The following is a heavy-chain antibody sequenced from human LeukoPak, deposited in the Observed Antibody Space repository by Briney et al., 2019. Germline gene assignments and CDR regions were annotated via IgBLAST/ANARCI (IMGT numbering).Heavy chain of an antibody. J-gene: IGHJ4*02. CDR3: ARQLQGFYFDY. CDR2: IYYSGST. D-gene: IGHD2-15*01. CDR1: GGAISSSSYY. Sequence: SETLSLTCTVSGGAISSSSYYWGWIRQPPGKGLEWIGSIYYSGSTYYNPSLKSRVTISVDTSKNQFSLKLSSVTAADTAVYYCARQLQGFYFDYWGQGTLVTVSS. V-gene: IGHV4-39*01.